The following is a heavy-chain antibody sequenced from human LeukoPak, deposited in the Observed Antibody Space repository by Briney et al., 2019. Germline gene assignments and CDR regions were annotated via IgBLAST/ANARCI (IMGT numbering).Heavy chain of an antibody. CDR3: ATEPPGGVITTSGYYYYYGMDV. J-gene: IGHJ6*02. CDR2: FDPEDGET. D-gene: IGHD3-22*01. Sequence: ASVKVSCKVSGYTLTELSMHWVRQAPGKGLEWMGGFDPEDGETIYAQKFQGRVTMTEDTSTDTAYMELSSLRSEDTAVYYCATEPPGGVITTSGYYYYYGMDVWGQGTLVTVSS. V-gene: IGHV1-24*01. CDR1: GYTLTELS.